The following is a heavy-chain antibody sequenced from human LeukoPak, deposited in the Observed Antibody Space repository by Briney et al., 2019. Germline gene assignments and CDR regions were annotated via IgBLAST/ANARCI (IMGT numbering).Heavy chain of an antibody. CDR1: GYTFTGYY. CDR2: INPNSGGT. Sequence: GASVKVSCKASGYTFTGYYMHWVRQAPGQGLEWMGWINPNSGGTNYAQKFQGRVTMTRDTSISTAYMELSRLRSDDTAVYYCAGRGYYYHSSGYYFDYWGQGTVVTVSS. CDR3: AGRGYYYHSSGYYFDY. D-gene: IGHD3-22*01. V-gene: IGHV1-2*02. J-gene: IGHJ4*02.